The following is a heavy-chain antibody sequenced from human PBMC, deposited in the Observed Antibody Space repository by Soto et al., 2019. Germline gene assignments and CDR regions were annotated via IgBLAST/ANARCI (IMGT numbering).Heavy chain of an antibody. CDR3: ARDLFRGGPTDY. CDR1: GYTFTGYD. Sequence: ASVKVSCKASGYTFTGYDIHWVRQAPGQGLEWMGWINPNSGGTNYAQKFQGRVTMTRDTSISTAYMELSRLRSDDTAVYYCARDLFRGGPTDYWGQGTLVTVSS. CDR2: INPNSGGT. D-gene: IGHD3-16*01. J-gene: IGHJ4*02. V-gene: IGHV1-2*02.